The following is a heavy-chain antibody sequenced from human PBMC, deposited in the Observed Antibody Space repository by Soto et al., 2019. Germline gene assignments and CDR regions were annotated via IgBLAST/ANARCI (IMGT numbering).Heavy chain of an antibody. CDR3: AKDYYDSSGYYYVFYFDY. D-gene: IGHD3-22*01. V-gene: IGHV3-23*01. CDR1: GFTFSSYA. CDR2: ISGSGGST. J-gene: IGHJ4*02. Sequence: QPGGSLRLSCAASGFTFSSYAMSWVRRAPGKGLEWVSAISGSGGSTYYADSVKGRFTISRDNSKNTLYLQMNSLRAEDTAVYYCAKDYYDSSGYYYVFYFDYWGQGTLVTVSS.